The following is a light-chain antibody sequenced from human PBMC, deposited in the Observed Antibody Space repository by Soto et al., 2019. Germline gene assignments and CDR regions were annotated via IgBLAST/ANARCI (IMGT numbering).Light chain of an antibody. CDR1: QGLSGY. V-gene: IGKV1-13*02. CDR3: QQYESFSAT. CDR2: DAS. J-gene: IGKJ1*01. Sequence: AIPLTQSPSSLSASVCDRVTITCRASQGLSGYLVWYQQKPGKAPNVLIYDASSLESGVPSRFSGSGSGTEFTLTISSLQPDDSATYYCQQYESFSATFGPGTKVDIK.